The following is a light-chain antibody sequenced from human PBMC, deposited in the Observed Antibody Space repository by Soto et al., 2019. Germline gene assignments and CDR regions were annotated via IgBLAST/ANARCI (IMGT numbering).Light chain of an antibody. CDR1: SSNIGGNS. CDR3: AAWDDTLSGVI. J-gene: IGLJ2*01. V-gene: IGLV1-47*01. Sequence: QSVLAQPPSASGIPGQSVTISCSGSSSNIGGNSVDWYQQVPGTAPKVVTYRNNQRPSGVPDRFSSSRSGTSASLAITGLRSEDEADYYCAAWDDTLSGVIFGGGTKLTVL. CDR2: RNN.